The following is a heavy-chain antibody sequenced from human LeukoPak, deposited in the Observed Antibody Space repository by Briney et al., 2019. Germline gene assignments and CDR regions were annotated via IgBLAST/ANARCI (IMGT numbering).Heavy chain of an antibody. J-gene: IGHJ4*02. V-gene: IGHV4-4*09. CDR3: ARIMVSDYYGSGSYYGGYYFDY. Sequence: PSETLSLTCTVSGGSISSYYWSWIRQPPGKGLEWSGYIYTSGSTNYNPSLKSQVTISVDTSKNQFSLKLSSVTAADTAVYYCARIMVSDYYGSGSYYGGYYFDYWGQGTLVTVSS. CDR2: IYTSGST. D-gene: IGHD3-10*01. CDR1: GGSISSYY.